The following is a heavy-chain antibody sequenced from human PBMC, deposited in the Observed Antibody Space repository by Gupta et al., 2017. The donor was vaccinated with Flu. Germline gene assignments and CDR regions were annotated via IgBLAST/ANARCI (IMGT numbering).Heavy chain of an antibody. D-gene: IGHD6-19*01. J-gene: IGHJ6*02. CDR3: ARGGWDYYYYGMDV. CDR2: IWYDGSNK. CDR1: GFTFSSYG. Sequence: QVQLVESGGGVVQPGRSLRLSCAASGFTFSSYGMHWVRQAPGKGLEWVAVIWYDGSNKYYADSVKGRFTISRDNSKNTLYLQMNSLRAEDTAVYYCARGGWDYYYYGMDVWGQGTTVTVSS. V-gene: IGHV3-33*01.